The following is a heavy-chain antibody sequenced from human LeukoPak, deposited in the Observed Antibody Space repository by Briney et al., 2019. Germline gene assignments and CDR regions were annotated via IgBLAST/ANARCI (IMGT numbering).Heavy chain of an antibody. CDR3: ARHSRSGSGGYGNAFDI. CDR2: IYSGGST. Sequence: SETLSLTCTVSGGSISSSSYYWDWIRQSPGKGLEWIGNIYSGGSTYYTPSLKSRVTISVDTSKNQFSLKLSSVTAADTAIYFCARHSRSGSGGYGNAFDIWGQGTMVTVSS. CDR1: GGSISSSSYY. V-gene: IGHV4-39*01. D-gene: IGHD5-12*01. J-gene: IGHJ3*02.